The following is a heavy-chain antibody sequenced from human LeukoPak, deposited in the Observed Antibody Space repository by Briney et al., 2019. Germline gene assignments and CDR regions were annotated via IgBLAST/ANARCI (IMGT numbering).Heavy chain of an antibody. CDR2: IYYSGST. CDR3: ARDRSRGSYLYYMDV. CDR1: GGSISSYY. Sequence: PSETLSLTCTVSGGSISSYYWSWIRQPPGKGREWIGYIYYSGSTNYNPSLKSRVTISVDTSKNQFSLKLSSVTAADTAVYYCARDRSRGSYLYYMDVWGKGTTVTVSS. D-gene: IGHD1-26*01. V-gene: IGHV4-59*01. J-gene: IGHJ6*03.